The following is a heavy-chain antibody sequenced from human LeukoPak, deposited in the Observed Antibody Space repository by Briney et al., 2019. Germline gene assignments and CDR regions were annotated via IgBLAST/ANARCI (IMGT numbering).Heavy chain of an antibody. CDR1: GYTFSDEY. CDR3: ARDGDSPMVDFDY. CDR2: INTKSGDT. J-gene: IGHJ4*02. Sequence: ASVKVSCKASGYTFSDEYMYWVRQAPGQGLEWMGWINTKSGDTRYAQKFQGRVTMTRDTSIGTILMELSGLRSDDTGVYYCARDGDSPMVDFDYWGQGTLVTVSS. V-gene: IGHV1-2*02. D-gene: IGHD5-18*01.